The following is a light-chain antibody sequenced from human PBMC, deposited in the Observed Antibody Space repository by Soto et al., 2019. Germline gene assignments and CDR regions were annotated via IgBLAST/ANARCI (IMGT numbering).Light chain of an antibody. V-gene: IGLV2-14*01. J-gene: IGLJ2*01. CDR3: SSYTTSSTVA. CDR1: SSDIGGYNY. CDR2: EVS. Sequence: QSALTQSASVSGSPGQSITISCTGTSSDIGGYNYVSWYQQHPDKAPKLMIFEVSNRPSGLSNRFSGSKSGNTASLTISGLLPEDEADYYCSSYTTSSTVAFGGGTKLTVL.